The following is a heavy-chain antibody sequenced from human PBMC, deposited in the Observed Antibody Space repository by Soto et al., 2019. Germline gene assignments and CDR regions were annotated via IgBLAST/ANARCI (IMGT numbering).Heavy chain of an antibody. D-gene: IGHD4-4*01. CDR1: GFTFSSYG. J-gene: IGHJ3*02. CDR2: ISFDETNI. Sequence: GGSLRLSCAASGFTFSSYGMHWVRQAPGKGLEWVAVISFDETNIYYADSVKGRFTISRDNSKKTLFLLMSSLRAEDTAVYYCGRDFNYIRAFDIGGKGKMATASS. V-gene: IGHV3-30*03. CDR3: GRDFNYIRAFDI.